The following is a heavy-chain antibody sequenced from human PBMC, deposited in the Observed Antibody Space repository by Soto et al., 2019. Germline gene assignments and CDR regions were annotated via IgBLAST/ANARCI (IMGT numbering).Heavy chain of an antibody. D-gene: IGHD2-15*01. CDR1: GGTLSSYT. J-gene: IGHJ4*02. Sequence: QVQLVQSGAEVKKPGSSVKVSCKASGGTLSSYTFSWVRQAPGQGLEWMGRIIPNLGITHYAQKFQGRITIIVYKSTSTAYMELSSLRSEDTAVYYCARDKGYCSGASCPDFDYWGQGTLVTVSS. V-gene: IGHV1-69*08. CDR3: ARDKGYCSGASCPDFDY. CDR2: IIPNLGIT.